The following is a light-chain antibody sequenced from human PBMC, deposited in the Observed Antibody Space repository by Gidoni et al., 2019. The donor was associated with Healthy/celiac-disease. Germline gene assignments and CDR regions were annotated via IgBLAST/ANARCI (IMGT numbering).Light chain of an antibody. CDR3: QQGYSTPLT. J-gene: IGKJ4*01. CDR1: QSISSY. Sequence: DIQMPQSPSSLSASVGDRVTSTCRASQSISSYLKWYQQKPGKAPKLMICAATSSQSRVQSRIRSSGSGTDFTLTISSVQPEDFANYYYQQGYSTPLTFGGGTKVEIK. V-gene: IGKV1-39*01. CDR2: AAT.